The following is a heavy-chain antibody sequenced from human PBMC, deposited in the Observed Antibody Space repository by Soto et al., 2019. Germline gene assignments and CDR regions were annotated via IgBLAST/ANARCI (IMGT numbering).Heavy chain of an antibody. V-gene: IGHV4-31*03. CDR1: GGAISSGGYY. D-gene: IGHD2-21*01. J-gene: IGHJ6*02. Sequence: PSEPLSPTYTVSGGAISSGGYYWSWIHQHPGKGLEWIGYIYYSGSTYYNPSLKSRVTISVDTSKNQFSLKLSSVTAADTAVYYCAASCVGCGGFNYYGMDVWGQGTTVT. CDR3: AASCVGCGGFNYYGMDV. CDR2: IYYSGST.